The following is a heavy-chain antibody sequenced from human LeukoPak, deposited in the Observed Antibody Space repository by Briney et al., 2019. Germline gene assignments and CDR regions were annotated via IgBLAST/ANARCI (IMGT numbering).Heavy chain of an antibody. D-gene: IGHD3-10*01. CDR1: GGSSSSYY. CDR2: IYYSGST. CDR3: ARDSGTTGEVKFDP. Sequence: PSETLSLTCTVSGGSSSSYYWSWIRQPPGKGLEGIGYIYYSGSTNYNPSLKRRVTISVDTSKTQFHLRLRFVTAADTAVYYCARDSGTTGEVKFDPWRQGTLVTVSS. V-gene: IGHV4-59*12. J-gene: IGHJ5*02.